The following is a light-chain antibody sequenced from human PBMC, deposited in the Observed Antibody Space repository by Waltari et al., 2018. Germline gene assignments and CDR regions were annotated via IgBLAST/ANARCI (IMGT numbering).Light chain of an antibody. CDR1: QDLDNW. J-gene: IGKJ2*01. V-gene: IGKV1D-16*01. CDR2: GAS. Sequence: IQVTQSPSSLSASVGDRVTITCRASQDLDNWLAWYQQKPGKAPNLLIYGASVLESGVPSRFSGSGSGTDFTLTISSLQPEDFAVYFCQQYGSSPYTFGQGTKLEIK. CDR3: QQYGSSPYT.